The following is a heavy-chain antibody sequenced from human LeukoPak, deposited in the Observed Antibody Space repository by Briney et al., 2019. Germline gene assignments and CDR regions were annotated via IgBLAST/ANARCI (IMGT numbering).Heavy chain of an antibody. J-gene: IGHJ5*02. CDR2: IYPGDSDT. CDR3: ASGCSSNSCQNWFDP. CDR1: GYRFTSYW. V-gene: IGHV5-51*01. Sequence: GESLKISCKGSGYRFTSYWIGWVRQMPGKGLEWMGIIYPGDSDTRYSPSFQGQVTISADKSISTAYLQWSSLKASDTAMYYCASGCSSNSCQNWFDPWGQGTLVTVSS. D-gene: IGHD2-2*01.